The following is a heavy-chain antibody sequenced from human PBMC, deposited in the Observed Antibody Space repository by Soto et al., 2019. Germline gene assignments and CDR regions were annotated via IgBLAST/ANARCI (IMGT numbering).Heavy chain of an antibody. Sequence: SETLSLTCTVSGGSISSSSYYWGWIRQPPGKGLEWIGSIYYSGSTYYNPSLKSRVTISVDTSKNQFSLKLSSVTAADTAVYYCASFAVAVDYFDYWGQGTLVTVS. D-gene: IGHD6-19*01. V-gene: IGHV4-39*01. CDR3: ASFAVAVDYFDY. CDR1: GGSISSSSYY. J-gene: IGHJ4*02. CDR2: IYYSGST.